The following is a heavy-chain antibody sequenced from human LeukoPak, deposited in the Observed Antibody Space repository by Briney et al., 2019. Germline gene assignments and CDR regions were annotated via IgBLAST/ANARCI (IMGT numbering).Heavy chain of an antibody. CDR3: ARSPSGELDY. D-gene: IGHD1-7*01. J-gene: IGHJ4*02. CDR1: GYTFTSCY. Sequence: ASVKVSCKTSGYTFTSCYIHWVRQAPGQGLEYMGWINPNNGVTNYAQKVQGSVTMTRDTSVATAYMELRSLRSDDTAVYYCARSPSGELDYCGRGTLVTVSS. V-gene: IGHV1-2*02. CDR2: INPNNGVT.